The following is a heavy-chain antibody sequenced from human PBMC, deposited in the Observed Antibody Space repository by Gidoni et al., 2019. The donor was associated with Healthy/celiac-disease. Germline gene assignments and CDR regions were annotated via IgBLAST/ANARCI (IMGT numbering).Heavy chain of an antibody. Sequence: QVQLQESGTGLVKPSETLSLTCTVSGGPISSYYWSWIRQPPGKGLEWIGYIYYSGSTNYNPSLKSRVTISVDTSKDQFSLKLSAVTAADTAVYYCARVVRKVGYYYYYGMDVWGQGTTVTFSS. J-gene: IGHJ6*02. CDR1: GGPISSYY. V-gene: IGHV4-59*01. CDR3: ARVVRKVGYYYYYGMDV. D-gene: IGHD1-26*01. CDR2: IYYSGST.